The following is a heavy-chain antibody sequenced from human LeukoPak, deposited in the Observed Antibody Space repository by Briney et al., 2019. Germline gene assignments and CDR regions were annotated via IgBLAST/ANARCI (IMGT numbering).Heavy chain of an antibody. V-gene: IGHV5-51*01. CDR1: GYRFTSYW. CDR3: ARRAGSYYESSGYCYFDY. J-gene: IGHJ4*02. Sequence: GESLKISCKGSGYRFTSYWIGWVRPMPGKGLEWMGIIYPGDSDTRYSPSFQGQVTISADKSINTAYLQWSSLKASDTAMYYCARRAGSYYESSGYCYFDYWGQGTLVTVSS. D-gene: IGHD3-22*01. CDR2: IYPGDSDT.